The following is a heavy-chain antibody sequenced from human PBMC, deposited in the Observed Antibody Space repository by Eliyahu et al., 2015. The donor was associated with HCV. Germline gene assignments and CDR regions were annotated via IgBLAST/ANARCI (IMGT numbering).Heavy chain of an antibody. J-gene: IGHJ4*02. CDR1: YV. D-gene: IGHD1-14*01. V-gene: IGHV3-23*01. CDR2: IGGRGDDT. CDR3: ARDEPFLAPGY. Sequence: YVVNWVRQAPGRGLDWVSTIGGRGDDTFYAASVKGRFTISRDDSKNTVYLQMNSLRAEDTAIYYCARDEPFLAPGYWGQGTLLSVSS.